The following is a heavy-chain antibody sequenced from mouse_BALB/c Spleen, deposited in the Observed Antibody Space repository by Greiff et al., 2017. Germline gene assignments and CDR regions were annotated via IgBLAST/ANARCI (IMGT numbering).Heavy chain of an antibody. CDR2: ISSGSSTI. CDR1: GFTFSSFG. D-gene: IGHD2-3*01. Sequence: DVQLVESGGGLVQPGGSRKLSCAASGFTFSSFGMHWVRQAPEKGLEWVAYISSGSSTIYYADTVKGRFTISRDNPKNTLFLQMTSLRSEDTAMYYCARSNGNYDGYFYAMDYWGQGTSVTVSS. J-gene: IGHJ4*01. V-gene: IGHV5-17*02. CDR3: ARSNGNYDGYFYAMDY.